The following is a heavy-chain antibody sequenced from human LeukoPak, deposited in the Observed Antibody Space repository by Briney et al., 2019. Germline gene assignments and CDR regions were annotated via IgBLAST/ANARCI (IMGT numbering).Heavy chain of an antibody. CDR2: IYYSGGT. V-gene: IGHV4-59*01. Sequence: SETLSLTCTVSGGSINYYYWMWIRQPPGKGLEWIGYIYYSGGTHYNPSLKSRVTMLVDTSKNQFSLKLTAVTAADTAVYYCARHGPVAGTFLFDYWGQGTLVTVSS. CDR3: ARHGPVAGTFLFDY. CDR1: GGSINYYY. D-gene: IGHD6-19*01. J-gene: IGHJ4*02.